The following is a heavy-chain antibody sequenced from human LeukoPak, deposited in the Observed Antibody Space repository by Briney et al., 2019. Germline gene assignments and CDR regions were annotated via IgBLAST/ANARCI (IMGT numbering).Heavy chain of an antibody. CDR2: ISVSGNT. CDR1: GFTLSSYA. V-gene: IGHV3-23*01. D-gene: IGHD3-22*01. CDR3: AKGARIVVVTHFDY. J-gene: IGHJ4*02. Sequence: GGSLRLSCAASGFTLSSYAMSWVRQAPGKGLEWVSAISVSGNTYHADSVKGRFTISRDNSKNTLYLQMNSLRAEDTAVYYCAKGARIVVVTHFDYWGQGTLVTVSS.